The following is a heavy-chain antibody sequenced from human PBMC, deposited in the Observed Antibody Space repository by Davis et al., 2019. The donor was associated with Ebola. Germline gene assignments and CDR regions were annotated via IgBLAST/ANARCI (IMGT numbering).Heavy chain of an antibody. Sequence: GESLKISCAASGFTFSSYGMHWVRQAPGKGLEWVAFISYDGSNKYYADSVKGRFTISRDNSKNTLYLQMNSLRAEDTAVYYCAKDGLQDIVVVVAAFFYFDYWGQGTLVTVSS. V-gene: IGHV3-30*18. J-gene: IGHJ4*02. CDR2: ISYDGSNK. CDR1: GFTFSSYG. D-gene: IGHD2-15*01. CDR3: AKDGLQDIVVVVAAFFYFDY.